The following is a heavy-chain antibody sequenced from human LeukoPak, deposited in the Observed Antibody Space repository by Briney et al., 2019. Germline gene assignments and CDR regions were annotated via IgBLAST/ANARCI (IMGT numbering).Heavy chain of an antibody. D-gene: IGHD7-27*01. CDR2: INPNSGGT. J-gene: IGHJ4*02. V-gene: IGHV1-2*06. CDR1: GGTFSSYA. CDR3: ARDLPSTSNWEFDY. Sequence: ASVKVSCKASGGTFSSYAISWVRQAPGQGLEWMGRINPNSGGTNYAQNFQGRVTMTRDTSISTAYMEFSSLRSDDTAVYYCARDLPSTSNWEFDYWGQGTLVTVSS.